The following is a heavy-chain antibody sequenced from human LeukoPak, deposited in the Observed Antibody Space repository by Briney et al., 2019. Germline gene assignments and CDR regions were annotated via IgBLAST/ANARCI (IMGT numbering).Heavy chain of an antibody. CDR3: ARGLEVDYYGPGSYWVY. CDR1: GFTFSSYA. Sequence: GGSLRLSCAASGFTFSSYAMHWVRQAPGKGLEWVAVISYDGSNKYYADSVKGRFTISRDNSKNTLYLQMNSLRAEDTAVYCCARGLEVDYYGPGSYWVYWGQGTLVTVPS. D-gene: IGHD3-10*01. CDR2: ISYDGSNK. J-gene: IGHJ4*02. V-gene: IGHV3-30-3*01.